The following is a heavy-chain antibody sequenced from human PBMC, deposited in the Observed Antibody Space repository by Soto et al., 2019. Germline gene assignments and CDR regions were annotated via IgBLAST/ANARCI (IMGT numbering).Heavy chain of an antibody. D-gene: IGHD1-1*01. CDR1: GFTFSHYG. J-gene: IGHJ6*02. CDR3: VSDETQLERRPSYGKDV. CDR2: IWHHGGNK. V-gene: IGHV3-33*01. Sequence: QMQLEESGGGVVQPGWSLRLSCVASGFTFSHYGMHWVRQAPGKGLEWVAVIWHHGGNKYYADSVKGRFTISRDNARNTLYLQMDSLRGEDTGVYYCVSDETQLERRPSYGKDVWGRGTTVIVSS.